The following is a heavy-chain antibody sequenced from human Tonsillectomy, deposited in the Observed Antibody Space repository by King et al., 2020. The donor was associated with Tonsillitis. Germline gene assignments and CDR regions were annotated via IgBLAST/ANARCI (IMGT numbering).Heavy chain of an antibody. Sequence: VQLVESGAEVKKPGASVKVSCKASGYTFTNYGISWVRQAPGQGLEWMGWISAYNGNTNYAQKLQGRGTMTTDTSTNTAYMELRSLRSDDTAVYYCARDQGFTIFGVVTIDYWGQGTLVTVSS. D-gene: IGHD3-3*01. CDR2: ISAYNGNT. CDR3: ARDQGFTIFGVVTIDY. CDR1: GYTFTNYG. J-gene: IGHJ4*02. V-gene: IGHV1-18*01.